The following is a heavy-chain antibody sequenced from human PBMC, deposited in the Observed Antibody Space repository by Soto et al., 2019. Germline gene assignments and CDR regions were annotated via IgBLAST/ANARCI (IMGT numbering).Heavy chain of an antibody. J-gene: IGHJ4*02. V-gene: IGHV3-23*01. CDR2: ISGSGGST. D-gene: IGHD3-22*01. Sequence: RRLSCAASGFTFSSYAMSWVRQAPGKGLEWVSAISGSGGSTYYADSVKGRFTISRDNSKNTLYLQMNSLRAEDTAVYYCAKSGAYDSSGYYYAGTLYYFDYWGQGTLVTVSS. CDR3: AKSGAYDSSGYYYAGTLYYFDY. CDR1: GFTFSSYA.